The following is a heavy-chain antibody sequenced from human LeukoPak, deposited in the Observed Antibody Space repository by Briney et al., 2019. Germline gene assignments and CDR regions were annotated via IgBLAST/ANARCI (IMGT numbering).Heavy chain of an antibody. D-gene: IGHD2-2*01. CDR3: AKEPGAGVPGYYMDV. CDR2: IRYDGSNK. V-gene: IGHV3-30*02. CDR1: GFIFSSYG. Sequence: PGGSLRLSCVASGFIFSSYGIHWVRQPPGKGLEWVAFIRYDGSNKYYADSVKGRFTISRDDSKSTVYLQMNSLRAEDTAIYYCAKEPGAGVPGYYMDVWGKGTTVTVSS. J-gene: IGHJ6*03.